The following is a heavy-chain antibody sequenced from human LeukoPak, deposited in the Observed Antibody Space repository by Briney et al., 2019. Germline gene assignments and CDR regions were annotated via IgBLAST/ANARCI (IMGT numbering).Heavy chain of an antibody. CDR3: ARDPSHFYYTDV. Sequence: ASVKVSCKTSEYTFTGYYLHWVRQAPGQGLEWMGWINPRSGGTNYAQKFQGRVTMTRDTSISTSYMELTRLTSDDTAVYFCARDPSHFYYTDVWGKGTTVTVSS. V-gene: IGHV1-2*02. D-gene: IGHD6-6*01. CDR2: INPRSGGT. J-gene: IGHJ6*03. CDR1: EYTFTGYY.